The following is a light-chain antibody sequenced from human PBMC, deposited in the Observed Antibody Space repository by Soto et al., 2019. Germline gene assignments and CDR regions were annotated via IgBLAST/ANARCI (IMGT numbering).Light chain of an antibody. Sequence: DIPMTQSPSTLSASVGDRVTITCRASQSISQWLAWYQQKPGTAPKLLIYRASSLENGVPSRFSGSGSGTEFTRTISSLQPDDFATYFCQQYGGTFGQGTKVEIK. CDR2: RAS. CDR1: QSISQW. CDR3: QQYGGT. V-gene: IGKV1-5*03. J-gene: IGKJ1*01.